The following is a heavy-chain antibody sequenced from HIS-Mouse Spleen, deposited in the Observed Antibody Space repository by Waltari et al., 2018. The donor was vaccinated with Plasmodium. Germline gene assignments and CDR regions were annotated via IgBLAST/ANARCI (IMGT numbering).Heavy chain of an antibody. J-gene: IGHJ4*02. CDR2: IKPNRGGT. V-gene: IGHV1-2*02. Sequence: QVQLVQSGAEVKKPGASVKVSCKASGYTFTGYYMHWVRQAPGQGLEWMGGIKPNRGGTNYAQKFQGRVTMTRDTSISTAYMELSRLRSDDTAMYYWARGGNWNYGDYWGQGTLVTVSS. D-gene: IGHD1-7*01. CDR3: ARGGNWNYGDY. CDR1: GYTFTGYY.